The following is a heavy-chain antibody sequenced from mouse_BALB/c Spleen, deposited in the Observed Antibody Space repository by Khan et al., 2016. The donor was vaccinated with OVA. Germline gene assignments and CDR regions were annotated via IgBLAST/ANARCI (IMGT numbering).Heavy chain of an antibody. Sequence: EVQLQESGPELVKPGASVKMSCKASGYTFTSYVMHWVKQKPGLGLEWIGYIYPFYDDTKYNEKFKGKATLTSDKSSSTAYMELSSLTSEDSAVYYCAPVGNYYVSFAYWGQGTLVTVSA. CDR1: GYTFTSYV. J-gene: IGHJ3*01. V-gene: IGHV1S136*01. D-gene: IGHD1-1*01. CDR3: APVGNYYVSFAY. CDR2: IYPFYDDT.